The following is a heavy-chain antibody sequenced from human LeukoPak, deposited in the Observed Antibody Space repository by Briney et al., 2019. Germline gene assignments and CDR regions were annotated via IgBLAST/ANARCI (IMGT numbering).Heavy chain of an antibody. D-gene: IGHD6-13*01. CDR2: ISPTGSTT. CDR3: ARGPNSNWSGLDF. J-gene: IGHJ4*02. V-gene: IGHV3-74*01. Sequence: GGSLRLSCTATGFSFSGHWMHWARQLPGKGLVWVSRISPTGSTTSYADSVKGRFTVSRDNAKNTLYLQVNNLRAEDTAVYYCARGPNSNWSGLDFWGQGTLLTVSS. CDR1: GFSFSGHW.